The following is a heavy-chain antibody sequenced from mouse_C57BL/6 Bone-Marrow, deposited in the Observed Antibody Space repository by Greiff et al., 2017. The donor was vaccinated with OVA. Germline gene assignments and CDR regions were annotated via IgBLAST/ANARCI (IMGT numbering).Heavy chain of an antibody. CDR2: IYPGDGDT. V-gene: IGHV1-82*01. CDR1: GYAFSSSW. Sequence: VKVVESGPELVKPGASVKISCKASGYAFSSSWMNWVKQRPGKGLEWIGRIYPGDGDTNYNGKFKGKATLTADKSSSTAYMQLSSLTSEDSAVYFCARGRGWLPDYWGQGTTLTVSS. CDR3: ARGRGWLPDY. J-gene: IGHJ2*01. D-gene: IGHD2-3*01.